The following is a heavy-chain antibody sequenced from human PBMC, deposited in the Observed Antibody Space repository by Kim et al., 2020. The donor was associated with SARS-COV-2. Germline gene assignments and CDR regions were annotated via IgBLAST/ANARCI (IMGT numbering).Heavy chain of an antibody. D-gene: IGHD3-10*01. CDR3: AKDIVGGDRTSYYYYYGMDV. V-gene: IGHV3-9*01. Sequence: GGSLRLSCAASGFTFDDYAMHWVRQAPGKGLEWVSGISWNSGSIGYADSVKGRFTISRDNAKNSLYLQMNSLRAEDTALYYCAKDIVGGDRTSYYYYYGMDVWGQGTTVTVSS. CDR2: ISWNSGSI. J-gene: IGHJ6*02. CDR1: GFTFDDYA.